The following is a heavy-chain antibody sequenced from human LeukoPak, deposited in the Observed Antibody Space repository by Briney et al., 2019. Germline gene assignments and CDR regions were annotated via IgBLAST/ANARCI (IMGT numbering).Heavy chain of an antibody. CDR1: EFTFSNYN. J-gene: IGHJ4*02. D-gene: IGHD6-13*01. CDR3: ASTSSSWFGKDY. V-gene: IGHV3-21*01. CDR2: ISSSSSYI. Sequence: GGSLRLSCAASEFTFSNYNMNWFRQAPGKGLEWVSSISSSSSYIYYTDSVEGRFTISRDNAKNSLYLQMNSLRAEDTAVYYCASTSSSWFGKDYWGQGTLVTVSS.